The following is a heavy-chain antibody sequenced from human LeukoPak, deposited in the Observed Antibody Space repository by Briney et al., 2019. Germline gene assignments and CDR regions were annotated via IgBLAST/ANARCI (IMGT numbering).Heavy chain of an antibody. Sequence: PSETLSLTCAVYGGSFSGYYWSWIRQPPGKGLEWIGEINHSGSTKYNPSLKSRVTISVDTSKNQFSLKLSSVTAADTAVYYCARGPIGRGYDSSPVYYYYGLDVWGQGTTVTVSS. J-gene: IGHJ6*02. CDR3: ARGPIGRGYDSSPVYYYYGLDV. D-gene: IGHD5-12*01. CDR1: GGSFSGYY. V-gene: IGHV4-34*01. CDR2: INHSGST.